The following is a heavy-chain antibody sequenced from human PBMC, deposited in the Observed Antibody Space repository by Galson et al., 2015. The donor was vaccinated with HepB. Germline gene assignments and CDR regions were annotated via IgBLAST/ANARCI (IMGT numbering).Heavy chain of an antibody. V-gene: IGHV3-23*01. D-gene: IGHD3-22*01. Sequence: SLRLSCAASGFTFSSYAMSWVRQAPGKGLEWVSAISGSGGSTYYADSVKGRFTISRDNSMNTLYLQMNSLRAEDTAVYYCAKDRGITMIVVVFDAFDIWGQGTMVTVSS. CDR1: GFTFSSYA. J-gene: IGHJ3*02. CDR3: AKDRGITMIVVVFDAFDI. CDR2: ISGSGGST.